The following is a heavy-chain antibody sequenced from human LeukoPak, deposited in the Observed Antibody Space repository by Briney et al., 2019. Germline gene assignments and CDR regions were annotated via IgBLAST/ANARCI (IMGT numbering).Heavy chain of an antibody. Sequence: PGGSLRLSCVASGFTFSDYAMSWVRQAPGKGLEWVSGISDSGRSSYYTDSVKGRCTISRDNSKNTVSLQINNLRTEDTAVYFCVRHDSFIPFWGQGTLVTVTS. CDR1: GFTFSDYA. CDR3: VRHDSFIPF. D-gene: IGHD3-16*02. V-gene: IGHV3-23*01. J-gene: IGHJ4*02. CDR2: ISDSGRSS.